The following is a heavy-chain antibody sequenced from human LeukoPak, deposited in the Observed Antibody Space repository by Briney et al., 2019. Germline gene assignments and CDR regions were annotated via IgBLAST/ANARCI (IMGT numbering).Heavy chain of an antibody. CDR1: GVTVSSNS. CDR3: ARRAGAYSHPYDY. V-gene: IGHV3-53*01. D-gene: IGHD4/OR15-4a*01. CDR2: IYSDNT. Sequence: PGGSLRLSCTVSGVTVSSNSMSWVRQAPGEGLEWVSFIYSDNTHDSDSVKGRFTISRDNSKNTLYLQMNSLRAEDTAVYYCARRAGAYSHPYDYWGQGTLVTVSS. J-gene: IGHJ4*02.